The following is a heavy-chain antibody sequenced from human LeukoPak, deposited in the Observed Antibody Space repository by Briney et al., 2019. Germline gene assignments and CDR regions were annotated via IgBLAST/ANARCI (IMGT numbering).Heavy chain of an antibody. J-gene: IGHJ6*03. V-gene: IGHV1-2*02. D-gene: IGHD3-10*01. CDR1: GYTFTGYY. Sequence: ASVKVSCKASGYTFTGYYMHWVRQAPGQGLEWMGWINPNSGGTNYAQKFQGRVTMTRDTSISTAYMGLSRLRSDDTAVYYCARGIARRGGYYYYYMDVWGKGTTVTVSS. CDR2: INPNSGGT. CDR3: ARGIARRGGYYYYYMDV.